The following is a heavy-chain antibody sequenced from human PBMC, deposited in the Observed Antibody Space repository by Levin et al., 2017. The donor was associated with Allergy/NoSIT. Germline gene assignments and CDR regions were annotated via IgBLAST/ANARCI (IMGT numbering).Heavy chain of an antibody. CDR2: IYYTGIT. CDR3: TRYDYVGGSHRKSFDI. Sequence: SETLSLTCTVSGASISSSIYHWAWIRQPPGKGLEWIGSIYYTGITYYNPSLKSRVTISVETSRNQFSLKLNSVIPADTAVYYCTRYDYVGGSHRKSFDIWGQGTMVTVFS. J-gene: IGHJ3*02. CDR1: GASISSSIYH. V-gene: IGHV4-39*01. D-gene: IGHD3-16*02.